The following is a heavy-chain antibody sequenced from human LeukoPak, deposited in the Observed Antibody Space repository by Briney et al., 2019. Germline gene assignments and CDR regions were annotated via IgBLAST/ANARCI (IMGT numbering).Heavy chain of an antibody. Sequence: ASVKVSCKASGYTFTSYGISWVRQAPGQGLEWMGWISAYNGNTNYAQKLQGRVTMTTDTSTSTAYMELRSLRSDDTAVYYCARDLSGDQFYYYYYGMDVWGQGTTVTVSS. CDR2: ISAYNGNT. V-gene: IGHV1-18*01. CDR1: GYTFTSYG. J-gene: IGHJ6*02. CDR3: ARDLSGDQFYYYYYGMDV. D-gene: IGHD4-17*01.